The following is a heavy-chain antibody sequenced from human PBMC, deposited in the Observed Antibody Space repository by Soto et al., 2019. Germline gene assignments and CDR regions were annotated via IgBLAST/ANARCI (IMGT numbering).Heavy chain of an antibody. V-gene: IGHV3-33*01. D-gene: IGHD6-13*01. CDR3: ARDFPDQAGKIIAAAARGPWFDP. Sequence: GGSLRLSCAASGFTFSSYGMHWVRQAPGKGLEWVAVIWYDGSNKYYADSGKGRFTISRDNSKNTLYLQMNSLRAEDTAVYYCARDFPDQAGKIIAAAARGPWFDPWGQGTLVTVSS. CDR1: GFTFSSYG. J-gene: IGHJ5*02. CDR2: IWYDGSNK.